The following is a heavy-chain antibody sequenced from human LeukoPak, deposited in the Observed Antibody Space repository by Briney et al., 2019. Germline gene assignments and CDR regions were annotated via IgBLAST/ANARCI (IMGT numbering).Heavy chain of an antibody. Sequence: SETLSLTCAVYGGSFSGYYWSWIRQPPGKGLEWIGEINRSGSTNYNPSLKSRVTISVDTSKNQFSLKLSSVTAADTAVYYCARVGEYCSSTSCYRYSWFDPWGQGTLVTVSS. CDR1: GGSFSGYY. CDR2: INRSGST. CDR3: ARVGEYCSSTSCYRYSWFDP. D-gene: IGHD2-2*02. J-gene: IGHJ5*02. V-gene: IGHV4-34*01.